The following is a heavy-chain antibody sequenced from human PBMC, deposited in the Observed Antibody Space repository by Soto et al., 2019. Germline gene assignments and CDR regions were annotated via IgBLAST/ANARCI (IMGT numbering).Heavy chain of an antibody. Sequence: SETLSLTCAVSGASMSRGGYCWTWIRQPPGKGLEWIGYIYHSGSTYYNPSLKSRVTISVDRSKNQFSLKLSSVTAADTAVYYCARQWLGDAFDIWGQGTTVTV. CDR2: IYHSGST. CDR1: GASMSRGGYC. CDR3: ARQWLGDAFDI. V-gene: IGHV4-30-2*01. J-gene: IGHJ3*02. D-gene: IGHD6-19*01.